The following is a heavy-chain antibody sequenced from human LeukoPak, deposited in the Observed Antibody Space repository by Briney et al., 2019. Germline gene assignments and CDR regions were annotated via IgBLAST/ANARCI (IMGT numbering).Heavy chain of an antibody. CDR1: GYTFTSYG. D-gene: IGHD3-10*01. J-gene: IGHJ3*02. CDR3: ASSWGFGELVI. CDR2: IRAYNGYT. V-gene: IGHV1-18*01. Sequence: ASVKVSCKASGYTFTSYGISWVRQAPGQGLEWMGRIRAYNGYTNYAQKLQGRVTRTTDTSTSTAYMELRSLRSDDTAVYYCASSWGFGELVIWGQGTMVTVSS.